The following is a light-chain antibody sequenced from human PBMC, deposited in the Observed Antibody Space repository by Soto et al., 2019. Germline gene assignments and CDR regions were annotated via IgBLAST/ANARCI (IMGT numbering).Light chain of an antibody. CDR3: QQYKSYSIT. CDR1: QSISSY. Sequence: IQMTQSPSSLSASVGDRVTITCRASQSISSYLNWYQQKPGKAPKLLIYDASTLESGVPSRFSGSGSGTEFTLTINSLQPDDFASYYCQQYKSYSITFGQGTRLEIK. J-gene: IGKJ5*01. V-gene: IGKV1-5*01. CDR2: DAS.